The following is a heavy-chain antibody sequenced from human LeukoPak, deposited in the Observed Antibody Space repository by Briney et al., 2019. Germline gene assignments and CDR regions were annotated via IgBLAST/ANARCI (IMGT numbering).Heavy chain of an antibody. CDR1: GDSVSSNSAA. Sequence: SQTLSLTCVISGDSVSSNSAAWTWIRQSPSRGLEWLGRTYYRSKWYNDYAVSVKSRITINPDTSKNKFSLQLNSVTTENTAAYYCARDLYYIDYWGQGTLVTVSS. CDR2: TYYRSKWYN. CDR3: ARDLYYIDY. V-gene: IGHV6-1*01. J-gene: IGHJ4*02.